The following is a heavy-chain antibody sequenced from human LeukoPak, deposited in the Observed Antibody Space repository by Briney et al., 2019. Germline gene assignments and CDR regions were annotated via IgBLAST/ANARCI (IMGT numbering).Heavy chain of an antibody. CDR1: GYTFTSYD. V-gene: IGHV1-8*03. CDR2: MNPNSGNT. J-gene: IGHJ4*02. Sequence: ASVKVSCKASGYTFTSYDINWVRQATGQGLEWMGWMNPNSGNTGYAQKFQGRVTITRNTSISTAYMELSSLRSEDTAVYYCAKDKMQSLTIFGVVIYWGQGTLVTVSS. D-gene: IGHD3-3*01. CDR3: AKDKMQSLTIFGVVIY.